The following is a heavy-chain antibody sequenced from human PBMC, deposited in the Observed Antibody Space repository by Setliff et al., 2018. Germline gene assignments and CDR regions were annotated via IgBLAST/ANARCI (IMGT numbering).Heavy chain of an antibody. J-gene: IGHJ5*02. Sequence: PSETLCLTCNVSGDFISSGGYTWNWIRQHPEMGLEWIGYIFYNGNTFYNPSLQSRVTISVDTSKNQFSLKLTSLNAADSAVYYCARASHSYGSPNWFDPRGPGTLVTVSS. CDR3: ARASHSYGSPNWFDP. CDR1: GDFISSGGYT. V-gene: IGHV4-31*03. CDR2: IFYNGNT. D-gene: IGHD3-22*01.